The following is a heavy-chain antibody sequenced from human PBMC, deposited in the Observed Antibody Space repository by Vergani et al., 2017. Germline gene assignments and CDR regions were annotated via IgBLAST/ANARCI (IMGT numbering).Heavy chain of an antibody. Sequence: EVQLVQSGAEVKKPGESLKISCKGSGYSFTSYWIGWVRQMPGKGLEWMGIIYPGDSDTRYSPSFQGQVTISADKSISTAYLQWSSLKASDTAMYYCARHESGYGGLNYYYYYMDAWGKGTTVTVSS. CDR1: GYSFTSYW. J-gene: IGHJ6*03. CDR2: IYPGDSDT. CDR3: ARHESGYGGLNYYYYYMDA. V-gene: IGHV5-51*01. D-gene: IGHD4-23*01.